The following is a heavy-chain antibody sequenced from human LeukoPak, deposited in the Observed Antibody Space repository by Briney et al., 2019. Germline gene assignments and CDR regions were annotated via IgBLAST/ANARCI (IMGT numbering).Heavy chain of an antibody. Sequence: GGSLRLSCAASGFTFSDYYMSWIRQAPGKWLEWVSYISSSGSTIYYADSVKGRFTISRDNAKNSLYLQMNSLRAEDTAVYYCARTNVDTAMHFDYWGQGTLVTVSS. CDR2: ISSSGSTI. V-gene: IGHV3-11*01. J-gene: IGHJ4*02. D-gene: IGHD5-18*01. CDR3: ARTNVDTAMHFDY. CDR1: GFTFSDYY.